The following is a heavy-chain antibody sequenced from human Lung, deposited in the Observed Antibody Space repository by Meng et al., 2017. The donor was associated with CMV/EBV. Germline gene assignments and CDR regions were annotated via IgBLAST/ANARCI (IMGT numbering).Heavy chain of an antibody. Sequence: DGEVVGAGGGLVQTGGSLRLSCAVSGFTFSDYKIHWVRQAPGKGLVWVSRINTDANERTYEDSVKGRFSITRDNAKNTVFLQMNSLRAEDTAIYYCARDRDWELFDYWGQGILVTVSS. CDR1: GFTFSDYK. D-gene: IGHD3-10*01. CDR2: INTDANER. J-gene: IGHJ4*02. CDR3: ARDRDWELFDY. V-gene: IGHV3-74*03.